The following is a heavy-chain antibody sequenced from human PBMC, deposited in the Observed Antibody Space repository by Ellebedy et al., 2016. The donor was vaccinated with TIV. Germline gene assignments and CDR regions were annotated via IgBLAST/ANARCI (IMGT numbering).Heavy chain of an antibody. J-gene: IGHJ6*03. D-gene: IGHD3-9*01. CDR2: HYYSGST. CDR1: GGSFSSSSYY. CDR3: ARGLRYFDWLLAYYMDV. V-gene: IGHV4-39*01. Sequence: SETLSLXCTVSGGSFSSSSYYWGWIRQPPGKGLKWNGSHYYSGSTNYNPSLKSRVTISVDTSKNQFSLKLSSVTAADTAVYYCARGLRYFDWLLAYYMDVWGKGTTVTVSS.